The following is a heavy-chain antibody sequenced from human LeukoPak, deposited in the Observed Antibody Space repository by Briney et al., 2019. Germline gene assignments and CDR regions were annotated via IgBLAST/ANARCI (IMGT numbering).Heavy chain of an antibody. CDR1: GFTFSSYG. J-gene: IGHJ3*02. Sequence: PGRSLRLSCAASGFTFSSYGMHWVRQAPGKGLEWVAVISYDGSNKYYADSVKGRFTISRDNSKNTLYLQMNSLRAEDTAVYYCAKEMWEYSGYDSTFDIWGQGAIVTVSS. V-gene: IGHV3-30*18. CDR2: ISYDGSNK. D-gene: IGHD5-12*01. CDR3: AKEMWEYSGYDSTFDI.